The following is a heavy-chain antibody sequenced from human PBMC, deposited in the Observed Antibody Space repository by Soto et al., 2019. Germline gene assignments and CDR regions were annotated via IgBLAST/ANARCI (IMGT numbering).Heavy chain of an antibody. CDR3: ARGHYRMDV. V-gene: IGHV3-7*03. Sequence: PGGSLRLSCAASGFAFNYHWMTWVRQAPGTGLEWLAHIKPDGSDEYYVDSMKGRLIISRDNVKSSVYLQMNSLRAEDTAVYYCARGHYRMDVWGQGTTVTVSS. J-gene: IGHJ6*02. CDR1: GFAFNYHW. CDR2: IKPDGSDE.